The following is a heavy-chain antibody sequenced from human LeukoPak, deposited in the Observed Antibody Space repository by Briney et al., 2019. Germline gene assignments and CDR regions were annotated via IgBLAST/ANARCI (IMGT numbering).Heavy chain of an antibody. CDR1: GGSISSHY. CDR2: IYYSGST. D-gene: IGHD1-26*01. J-gene: IGHJ5*02. Sequence: SETLSLTCTVSGGSISSHYWSWIRQPPGKGLEWIGYIYYSGSTNYNPSLKSRVTISVDTSKNQFSLKLSSVTAADTAVYYCARDSSGSFRFDPWGQGTLVTVSS. CDR3: ARDSSGSFRFDP. V-gene: IGHV4-59*11.